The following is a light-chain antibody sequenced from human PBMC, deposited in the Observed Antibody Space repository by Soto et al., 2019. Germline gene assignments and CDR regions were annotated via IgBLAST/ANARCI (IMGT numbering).Light chain of an antibody. CDR1: QSVNKF. J-gene: IGKJ1*01. CDR3: QPAYSTPQT. CDR2: KVS. Sequence: DIQMTQSPSSLSASVGDRVTVTCRASQSVNKFLNWYQQKPGGAPTLLVYKVSTLQDGVPSRFSGSESGTEFTLTINNLQPGDSATYYCQPAYSTPQTFGRGTTVEVK. V-gene: IGKV1-39*01.